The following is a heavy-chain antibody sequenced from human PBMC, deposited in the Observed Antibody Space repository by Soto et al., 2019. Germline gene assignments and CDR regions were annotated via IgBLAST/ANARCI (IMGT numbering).Heavy chain of an antibody. CDR2: ISFDGDKR. V-gene: IGHV3-30-3*01. CDR1: GFTFTNYA. CDR3: GREDDYNYRYFNYGVDV. Sequence: GGSLRLSCAASGFTFTNYAFHWVRQAPGKGLEWLAVISFDGDKRYYADSVKGRFIISRDNFKSTLYLQMNSLRGEDAALYFCGREDDYNYRYFNYGVDVWGQGTTVTVPS. D-gene: IGHD5-12*01. J-gene: IGHJ6*02.